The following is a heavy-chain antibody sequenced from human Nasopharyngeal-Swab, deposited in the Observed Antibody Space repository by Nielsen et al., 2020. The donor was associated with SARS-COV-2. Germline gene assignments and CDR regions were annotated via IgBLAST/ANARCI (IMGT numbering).Heavy chain of an antibody. V-gene: IGHV3-23*01. D-gene: IGHD3-10*01. Sequence: GESLKISCAASGFTFSSYAMSWVRKAPGKGLEWVSAISGSGGSTYYADSVKGRFTISRDNSKNTLYLQMNSLRAEDTAVYYCAKDMGSGSYWWGIDYWGQGTLVTVSS. CDR1: GFTFSSYA. CDR2: ISGSGGST. CDR3: AKDMGSGSYWWGIDY. J-gene: IGHJ4*02.